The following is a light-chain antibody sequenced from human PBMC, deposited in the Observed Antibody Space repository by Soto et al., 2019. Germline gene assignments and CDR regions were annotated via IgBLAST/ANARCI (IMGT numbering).Light chain of an antibody. J-gene: IGLJ1*01. Sequence: QSALTQPPSVSGSPGQSVTISCTGTSSDVGSYNRVSWYQQSPGTAPKLMIYEVSNRPSGVSDRFSGSKSGNTASLTISGLQAEDEADYYCSLYTSENTYVFGTGTKLTVL. CDR2: EVS. CDR3: SLYTSENTYV. V-gene: IGLV2-18*01. CDR1: SSDVGSYNR.